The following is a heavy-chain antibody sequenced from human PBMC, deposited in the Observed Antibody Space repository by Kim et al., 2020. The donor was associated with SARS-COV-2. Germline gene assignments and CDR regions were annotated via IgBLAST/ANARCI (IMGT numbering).Heavy chain of an antibody. D-gene: IGHD5-12*01. Sequence: GGSLRLSCAASGFTFSSYSMNWVRQAPGKGLEWVSSISSSSYIYYADSVKGRFTISRDNAKNSLYLQMNSLRAEDTAVYYCASWSEMATIPGDYWGQGTLVTVSS. V-gene: IGHV3-21*01. CDR1: GFTFSSYS. CDR2: ISSSSYI. CDR3: ASWSEMATIPGDY. J-gene: IGHJ4*02.